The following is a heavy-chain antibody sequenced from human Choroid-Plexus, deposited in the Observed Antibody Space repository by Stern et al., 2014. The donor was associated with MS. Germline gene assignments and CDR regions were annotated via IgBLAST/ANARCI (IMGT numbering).Heavy chain of an antibody. V-gene: IGHV3-30*18. J-gene: IGHJ5*02. CDR1: GFTFGSCA. CDR3: AKDRQYLTYFFDH. Sequence: VQLVPSWGGVVQPGRPLRLSCVVSGFTFGSCAMHWVRQAPGKGLERVAGVSYDGSNKYYADSVKGRFTISRDNSQNTLYMQMSSLRPEDTAVYYCAKDRQYLTYFFDHWGQGSLVTVSS. CDR2: VSYDGSNK. D-gene: IGHD2/OR15-2a*01.